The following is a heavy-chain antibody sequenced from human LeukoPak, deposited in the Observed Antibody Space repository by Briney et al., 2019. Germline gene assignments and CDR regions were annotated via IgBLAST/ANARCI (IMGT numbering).Heavy chain of an antibody. CDR2: ISAVNGDV. D-gene: IGHD3-22*01. V-gene: IGHV1-18*01. J-gene: IGHJ4*02. Sequence: ASVKVSCKASGYTFRSSGISWVRQAPGQGLEWMGWISAVNGDVNYAQNFQGRVTMTTDTSTSTAYMELRSLRSDDTAVYYCARGGYGYYYDSSGYLQPFDYWGQGTLVTVSS. CDR1: GYTFRSSG. CDR3: ARGGYGYYYDSSGYLQPFDY.